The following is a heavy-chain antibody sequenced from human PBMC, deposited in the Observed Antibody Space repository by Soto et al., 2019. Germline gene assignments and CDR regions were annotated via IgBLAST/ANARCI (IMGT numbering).Heavy chain of an antibody. J-gene: IGHJ4*02. V-gene: IGHV1-18*01. CDR2: ISGYNGNT. CDR1: GYTFTNYD. D-gene: IGHD6-19*01. CDR3: ARVRYSSGLYSVY. Sequence: ASVKVSCKASGYTFTNYDFSWVRQAPGQGLEWMGRISGYNGNTNYAQKFQGRLTMTTDTSTSTAYMELRSLRSDDTAVYYCARVRYSSGLYSVYWGQGTLVTVS.